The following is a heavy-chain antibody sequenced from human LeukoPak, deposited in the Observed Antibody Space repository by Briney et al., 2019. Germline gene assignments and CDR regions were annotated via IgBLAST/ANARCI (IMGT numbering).Heavy chain of an antibody. D-gene: IGHD5-18*01. CDR3: ARGYSSSAAHD. CDR1: GGSISSGGYS. CDR2: IYHSGST. Sequence: SQTLSLTCAVSGGSISSGGYSWSWIRQPPGKGLEWIGYIYHSGSTHYNPSLKSRVTISVDRSKNQFSLKLSSVTAADTAVYYCARGYSSSAAHDWGQGTLVTVSS. V-gene: IGHV4-30-2*01. J-gene: IGHJ4*02.